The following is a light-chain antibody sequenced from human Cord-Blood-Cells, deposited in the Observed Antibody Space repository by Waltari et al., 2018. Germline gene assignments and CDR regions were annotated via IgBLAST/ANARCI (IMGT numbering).Light chain of an antibody. CDR1: SLRSYY. Sequence: SSELTQDPAVSVALGQTVRITCQGDSLRSYYARWYQQKPGQAPLVVIYGKNNRPSGIPDLFSGSSSGNTASLTITGAQAEDEADYYCNSRDSSGNHWVFGGGTKLTVL. V-gene: IGLV3-19*01. CDR2: GKN. CDR3: NSRDSSGNHWV. J-gene: IGLJ3*02.